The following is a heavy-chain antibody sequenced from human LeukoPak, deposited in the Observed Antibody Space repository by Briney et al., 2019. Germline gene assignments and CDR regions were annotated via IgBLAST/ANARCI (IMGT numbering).Heavy chain of an antibody. CDR3: ARGQIVVVDN. CDR1: GFTFSSYA. V-gene: IGHV3-30*04. CDR2: ISYDGSNK. Sequence: GGSLRLSCAASGFTFSSYAMHWVRQAPGKGLEWVAVISYDGSNKYYADSVKGRFTISRDNSKNTLYLQMNSLRAEDTAVYYCARGQIVVVDNWGQGTLLTVSS. J-gene: IGHJ4*02. D-gene: IGHD3-22*01.